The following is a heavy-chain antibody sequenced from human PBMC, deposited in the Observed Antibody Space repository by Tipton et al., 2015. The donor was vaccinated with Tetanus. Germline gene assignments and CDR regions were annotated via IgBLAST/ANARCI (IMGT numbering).Heavy chain of an antibody. D-gene: IGHD4-11*01. Sequence: SLRLSCEVSGFSFSNYKMNWVRQGPGRGLEWVSSISSTSRYINYADSVKGRFTISRDNAKNSLFLEMNSLRVDDTAVYYCVRAPYSSPGKFYFDYWGPGSLVIVSS. J-gene: IGHJ4*02. CDR1: GFSFSNYK. V-gene: IGHV3-21*01. CDR3: VRAPYSSPGKFYFDY. CDR2: ISSTSRYI.